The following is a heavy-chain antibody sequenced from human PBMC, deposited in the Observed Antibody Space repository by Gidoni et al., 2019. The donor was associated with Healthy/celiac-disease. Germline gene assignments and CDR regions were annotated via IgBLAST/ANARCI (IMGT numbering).Heavy chain of an antibody. Sequence: EVQLVESGGGLVQPGGSLSLSCAASGFTFGSYSMNWVRQAPGKGLGWVSYISSSSSTIYYADSVKGRFTIPRDNAKNSLYLQMNSLRDEDTAVYYCARDGPPEGGPTHNWFDPWGQGTLVTVSS. J-gene: IGHJ5*02. D-gene: IGHD3-16*01. V-gene: IGHV3-48*02. CDR1: GFTFGSYS. CDR3: ARDGPPEGGPTHNWFDP. CDR2: ISSSSSTI.